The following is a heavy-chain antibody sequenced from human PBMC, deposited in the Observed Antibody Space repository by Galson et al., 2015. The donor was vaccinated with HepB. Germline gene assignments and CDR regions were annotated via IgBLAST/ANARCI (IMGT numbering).Heavy chain of an antibody. CDR3: ARGRVGRIYPIYFDY. J-gene: IGHJ4*02. V-gene: IGHV3-48*01. CDR2: ISGSGSTK. D-gene: IGHD1-26*01. CDR1: GFTFTSYS. Sequence: SLRLSCAASGFTFTSYSMNWVRQAPGKGLEWVSYISGSGSTKSYTDSVKGRFTVSRDNAKNTLFLQMNSLRVEDTAVYYCARGRVGRIYPIYFDYWGQGTLVTVSS.